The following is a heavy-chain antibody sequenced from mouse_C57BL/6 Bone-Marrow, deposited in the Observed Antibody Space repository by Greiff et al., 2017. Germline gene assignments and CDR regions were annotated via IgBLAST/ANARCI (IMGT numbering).Heavy chain of an antibody. J-gene: IGHJ4*01. CDR1: GYTFTSYT. CDR2: INPSSGYT. V-gene: IGHV1-4*01. D-gene: IGHD2-4*01. Sequence: QVQLQQPGAELARPGASVKMSCKASGYTFTSYTMHWVKQRPGQGLEWIGYINPSSGYTKYNQKFTDKDTLTADKSSSTAYMQLSSLTSEDSAVYYGARFNYDYFYYAMDYWGQGTSVTVSS. CDR3: ARFNYDYFYYAMDY.